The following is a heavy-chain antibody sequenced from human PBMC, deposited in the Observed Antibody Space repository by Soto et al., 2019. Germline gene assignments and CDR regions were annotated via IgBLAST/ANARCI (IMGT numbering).Heavy chain of an antibody. CDR2: ISWNSGSI. D-gene: IGHD6-19*01. Sequence: EVQLVESGGGLVQPGRSLRLSCVASGFTFDSYAMHWVRQAPGKGLEWVSGISWNSGSIGYEDSVKGRFTISRDNAQNSLYLKMSILRVEDTAFYYCVKDIHEQWLVSHFEYWGQAALVTVSS. V-gene: IGHV3-9*01. CDR1: GFTFDSYA. J-gene: IGHJ4*02. CDR3: VKDIHEQWLVSHFEY.